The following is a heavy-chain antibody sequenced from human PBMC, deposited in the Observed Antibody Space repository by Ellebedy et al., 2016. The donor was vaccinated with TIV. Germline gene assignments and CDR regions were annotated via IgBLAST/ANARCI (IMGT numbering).Heavy chain of an antibody. CDR3: ARGPPTRDMTTVTTSCDY. D-gene: IGHD4-17*01. CDR2: IYYSGST. J-gene: IGHJ4*02. CDR1: GGSISSGGYY. V-gene: IGHV4-31*03. Sequence: SETLSLTXTVSGGSISSGGYYWSWIRQHPGKGLEWIGYIYYSGSTYYNPSLKSRVTISVDTSKNQFSLKLSSVTAADTAVYYCARGPPTRDMTTVTTSCDYWGQGTLVTVSS.